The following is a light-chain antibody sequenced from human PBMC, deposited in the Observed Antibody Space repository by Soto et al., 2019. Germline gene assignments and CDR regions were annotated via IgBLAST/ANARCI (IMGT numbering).Light chain of an antibody. J-gene: IGKJ4*01. CDR1: QTIDSW. Sequence: DIQMTQSPSTLSASEGDRVTITCRASQTIDSWLAWYQQRPGKPPNLLIYKASTLASGVPSRFSGSGSGTDFTFTISSLQPEDIATYYCQQYYSVPLTFGGGTKV. CDR3: QQYYSVPLT. CDR2: KAS. V-gene: IGKV1-5*03.